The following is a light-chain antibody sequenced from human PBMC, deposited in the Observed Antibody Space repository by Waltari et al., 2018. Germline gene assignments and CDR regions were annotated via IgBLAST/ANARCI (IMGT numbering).Light chain of an antibody. J-gene: IGKJ1*01. Sequence: DIQMTQSPSSLSASVGDRVTITCRASQSTDIYLNWYQQKPGKAPNLLIYGASTLQSGVPSRFSGRGSGTDFTLTIGSLQPEDFAIYYCQQSYSTPRTFGQGTKVEIK. CDR1: QSTDIY. CDR2: GAS. CDR3: QQSYSTPRT. V-gene: IGKV1-39*01.